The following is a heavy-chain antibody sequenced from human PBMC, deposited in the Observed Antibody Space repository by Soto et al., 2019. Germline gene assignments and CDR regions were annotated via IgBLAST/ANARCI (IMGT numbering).Heavy chain of an antibody. J-gene: IGHJ3*02. Sequence: XESLKLSCKCSGNSFTSYWIGLVRQMPGKGLEWMGIIYPGDSDTRYSPSFQGQVTISADKSISTAYLQWSSLKASDTAMYYCARHASDSSGYYGNAFDIWGQGTMVTVSS. CDR3: ARHASDSSGYYGNAFDI. CDR1: GNSFTSYW. D-gene: IGHD3-22*01. V-gene: IGHV5-51*01. CDR2: IYPGDSDT.